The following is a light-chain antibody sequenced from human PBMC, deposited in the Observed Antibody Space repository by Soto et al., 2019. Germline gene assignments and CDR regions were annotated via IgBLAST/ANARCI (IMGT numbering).Light chain of an antibody. V-gene: IGKV1-9*01. CDR2: GAS. J-gene: IGKJ3*01. CDR1: QGIINY. Sequence: IQLTQSPSSLSASMGDRVTITCRASQGIINYLAWYQQKPGKAPKLLIYGASTLQGRVPSRFSGSGSGTDFTLTVSSLQPVDLATDYCQQLFTYPPTFGPGTKVDIK. CDR3: QQLFTYPPT.